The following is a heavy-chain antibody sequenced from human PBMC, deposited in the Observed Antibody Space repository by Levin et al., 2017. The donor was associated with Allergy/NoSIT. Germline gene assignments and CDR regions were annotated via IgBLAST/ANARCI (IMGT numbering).Heavy chain of an antibody. CDR3: ARDGVGFDSSGYVPGDNWYFDL. CDR1: GFTFSSYS. D-gene: IGHD3-22*01. V-gene: IGHV3-21*01. Sequence: GESLKISCAASGFTFSSYSMNWVRQAPGKGLEWVSSISSSSSYIYYADSVKGRFTISRDNAKNSQYLQMNSLRAEDTAVYYCARDGVGFDSSGYVPGDNWYFDLWGRGTLVTVSS. CDR2: ISSSSSYI. J-gene: IGHJ2*01.